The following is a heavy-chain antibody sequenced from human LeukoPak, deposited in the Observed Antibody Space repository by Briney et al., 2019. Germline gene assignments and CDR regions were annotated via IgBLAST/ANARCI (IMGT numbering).Heavy chain of an antibody. Sequence: ASVKVSCKASGYTFTSYYMHWVRQAPGQGLEWMGIINPSGGSTSYAQKFQGRVTMTRDMSTSTVYMELSSLRSEDTAVYYCARGLRLRWFGELLHRSWFDPWGQGTLVTVSS. CDR3: ARGLRLRWFGELLHRSWFDP. D-gene: IGHD3-10*01. CDR1: GYTFTSYY. J-gene: IGHJ5*02. V-gene: IGHV1-46*01. CDR2: INPSGGST.